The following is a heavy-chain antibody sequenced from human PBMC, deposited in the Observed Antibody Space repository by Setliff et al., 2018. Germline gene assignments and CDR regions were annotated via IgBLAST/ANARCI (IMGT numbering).Heavy chain of an antibody. CDR2: IWYDGSNK. V-gene: IGHV3-33*01. CDR3: AREEVEPLSMTSYYYYMDV. Sequence: GGSLRLSCAASGFTFNNFAMHWVRQAPGKGLEWVAVIWYDGSNKYYADSVKGRFTISRDNSINTVYLQMNSLRREDTAVYFCAREEVEPLSMTSYYYYMDVWGRGTTVTVS. D-gene: IGHD1-1*01. CDR1: GFTFNNFA. J-gene: IGHJ6*03.